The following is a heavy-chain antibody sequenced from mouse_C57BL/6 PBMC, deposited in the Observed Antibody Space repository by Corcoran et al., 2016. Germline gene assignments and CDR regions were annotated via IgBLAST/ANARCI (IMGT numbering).Heavy chain of an antibody. CDR3: ARRHGSSTYYFDY. CDR2: IYPGDGDT. Sequence: QVQLQQSGAELVKPGASVKISCKASGYAFSSYWMNWVKQRPGKGLEWIGQIYPGDGDTNYNGKFTGKATLTADKSSSTAYMQLSSLTSEDSAVYFCARRHGSSTYYFDYWGQGTNLTVSS. J-gene: IGHJ2*01. V-gene: IGHV1-80*01. CDR1: GYAFSSYW. D-gene: IGHD1-1*01.